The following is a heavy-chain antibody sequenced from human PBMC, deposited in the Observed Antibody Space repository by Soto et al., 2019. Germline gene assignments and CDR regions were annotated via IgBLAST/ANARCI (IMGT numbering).Heavy chain of an antibody. CDR2: IGIGGSSI. CDR1: GFTFSTYA. CDR3: ARSSTSNPEYYFDY. Sequence: PGESLKISCAASGFTFSTYAMSWVRQAPVKGLVWVSTIGIGGSSIYYADSVKGRFTISRDNSKNTLYLQMNSLRAEDTAVYYCARSSTSNPEYYFDYWGQGTLVTVSS. J-gene: IGHJ4*02. V-gene: IGHV3-23*01.